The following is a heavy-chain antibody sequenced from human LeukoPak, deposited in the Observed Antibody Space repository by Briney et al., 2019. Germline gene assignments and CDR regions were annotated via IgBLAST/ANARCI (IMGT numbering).Heavy chain of an antibody. V-gene: IGHV3-21*01. J-gene: IGHJ4*02. CDR2: ISSSSTYK. CDR1: GFTFSTYT. Sequence: GGSLRLSCAASGFTFSTYTMNWVRQAPGKGLEWVSSISSSSTYKYYADTLKGRFTVSRDNAKNSLYLQMNSLRAEDTAVYYCVREDILAGYFFFDYWGQGTLVTVSS. D-gene: IGHD3-9*01. CDR3: VREDILAGYFFFDY.